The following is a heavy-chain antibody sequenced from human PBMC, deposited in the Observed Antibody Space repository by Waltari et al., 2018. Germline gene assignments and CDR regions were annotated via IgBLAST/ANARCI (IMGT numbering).Heavy chain of an antibody. J-gene: IGHJ4*02. D-gene: IGHD6-25*01. CDR2: VNRAGNS. CDR3: VREAYLAAGFDF. CDR1: GFVVSGNF. V-gene: IGHV3-53*02. Sequence: EVQLVETGGGFIQPGGSLRVSCAASGFVVSGNFMHLVRQAPGKGLECVSAVNRAGNSFYADAVKSRFTISRDTSKNTLYLQMNSLRVEDTAMYYCVREAYLAAGFDFWGQGTPVTVSS.